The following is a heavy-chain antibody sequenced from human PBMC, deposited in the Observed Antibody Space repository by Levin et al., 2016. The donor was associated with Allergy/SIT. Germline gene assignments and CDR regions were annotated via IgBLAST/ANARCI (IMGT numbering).Heavy chain of an antibody. Sequence: VKVSCKASGYTFTSYAMHWVRQAPGQRLEWMGWINAGNGNTKYSQKFQGRVTITRDTSASTAYMELSSLRSEDTAVYYCARLFRPSRGYGWKEDIWGQGTMVTVSS. D-gene: IGHD5-18*01. V-gene: IGHV1-3*01. CDR2: INAGNGNT. CDR3: ARLFRPSRGYGWKEDI. J-gene: IGHJ3*02. CDR1: GYTFTSYA.